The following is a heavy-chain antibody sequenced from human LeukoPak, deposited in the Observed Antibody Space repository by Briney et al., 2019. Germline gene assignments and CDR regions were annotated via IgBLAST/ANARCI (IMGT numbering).Heavy chain of an antibody. CDR3: ARVTYNGYQHFDY. D-gene: IGHD3-10*01. CDR1: GVSISTNTYY. Sequence: SEALSLTCIVSGVSISTNTYYWGWLRLPPGKGLEWIGEIHHRGTTYYNPSLRSRVTISVDTSKNQFSLRLTSVTAADTAVYYCARVTYNGYQHFDYWGQGNLVTVS. CDR2: IHHRGTT. J-gene: IGHJ4*02. V-gene: IGHV4-39*07.